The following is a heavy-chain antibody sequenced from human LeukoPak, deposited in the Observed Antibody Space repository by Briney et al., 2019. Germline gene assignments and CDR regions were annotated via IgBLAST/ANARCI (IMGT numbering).Heavy chain of an antibody. Sequence: ASVKVSCKASGYTFTSYGISWVRQAPGQGLEWLGWMSAYNGNTNYAEKLQGRVTMTTDTSTSTAYMELRSLRSDDTAVYFCAEGGYDYVEVGYFDYWGQGTVVTVSS. CDR1: GYTFTSYG. CDR3: AEGGYDYVEVGYFDY. D-gene: IGHD5-12*01. J-gene: IGHJ4*02. CDR2: MSAYNGNT. V-gene: IGHV1-18*01.